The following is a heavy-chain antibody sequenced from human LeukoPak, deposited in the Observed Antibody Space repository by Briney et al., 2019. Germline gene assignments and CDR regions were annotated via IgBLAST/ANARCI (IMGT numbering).Heavy chain of an antibody. CDR3: AREGIVATSEVCCDP. V-gene: IGHV6-1*01. Sequence: SQTLSLTCAISGDSVSNHNAAWNWIRQSPSRGLEWLGRTYYRSKWFFDYAVSVKSRITINPDTSKNQFSLQLNSVTPEDTAVYYCAREGIVATSEVCCDPWGQGTLVTVSS. J-gene: IGHJ5*02. CDR2: TYYRSKWFF. CDR1: GDSVSNHNAA. D-gene: IGHD5-12*01.